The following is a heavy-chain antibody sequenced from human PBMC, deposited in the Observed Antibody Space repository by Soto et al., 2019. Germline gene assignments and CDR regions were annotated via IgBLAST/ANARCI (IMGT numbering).Heavy chain of an antibody. Sequence: EVPLLESGGGLVQPGGSLRLSCAASGFTFSSYAMNWVRQAPGKGVEWVSVISGSGGSTYYADSVKGRFTISRDNSENTLYLQMSSLGAEDTAVYSCASRSSGWYFDYWGQGALDTVYS. J-gene: IGHJ4*02. D-gene: IGHD6-19*01. CDR2: ISGSGGST. V-gene: IGHV3-23*01. CDR1: GFTFSSYA. CDR3: ASRSSGWYFDY.